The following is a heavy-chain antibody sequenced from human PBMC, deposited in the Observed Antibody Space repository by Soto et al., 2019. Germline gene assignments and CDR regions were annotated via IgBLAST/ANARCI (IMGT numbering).Heavy chain of an antibody. CDR2: IYHSGST. CDR1: GGSISSSNW. V-gene: IGHV4-4*02. D-gene: IGHD1-7*01. CDR3: ARSDGTKGYTWFDP. Sequence: PSETLSLTCAVSGGSISSSNWWSWVRQPPGKGLEWIGEIYHSGSTNYNPSLKSRVTISVDKSKNQFSLKLSSVTAADTAVYYCARSDGTKGYTWFDPWRQGTLVTVSS. J-gene: IGHJ5*02.